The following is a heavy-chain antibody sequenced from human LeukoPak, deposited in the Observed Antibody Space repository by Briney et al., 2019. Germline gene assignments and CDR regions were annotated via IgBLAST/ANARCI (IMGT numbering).Heavy chain of an antibody. V-gene: IGHV4-39*07. CDR3: ATTAAAGTRLAWFDP. Sequence: PSETLSLTCTVSGGSISSSSYYWGWIRQPPGKGLEWIGSIYYSGSTYYNPSLKSRVTISVDTSKNQFSLNLSSVTAADTAVYYCATTAAAGTRLAWFDPWGQGTLVTVSS. D-gene: IGHD6-13*01. CDR2: IYYSGST. CDR1: GGSISSSSYY. J-gene: IGHJ5*02.